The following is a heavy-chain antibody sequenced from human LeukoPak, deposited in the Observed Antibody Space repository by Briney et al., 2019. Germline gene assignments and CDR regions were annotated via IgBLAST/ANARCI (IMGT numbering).Heavy chain of an antibody. CDR1: GFTFSSYA. CDR2: ISDSGGST. J-gene: IGHJ4*02. D-gene: IGHD6-19*01. V-gene: IGHV3-23*01. CDR3: AKGVGSGWYAVYFDY. Sequence: GGSLRLSCAASGFTFSSYAMSWVRQAPGKGLEWVSAISDSGGSTYYADSVKGRFTISGDNSKNTLYLQMNSLRAEDTAVYYCAKGVGSGWYAVYFDYWGQGTLVTVSS.